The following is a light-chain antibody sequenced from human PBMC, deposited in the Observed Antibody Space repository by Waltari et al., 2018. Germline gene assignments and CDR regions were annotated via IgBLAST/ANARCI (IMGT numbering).Light chain of an antibody. CDR1: QGVSSTF. J-gene: IGKJ1*01. CDR2: GAS. V-gene: IGKV3-20*01. CDR3: QQFSTSPWT. Sequence: EIVLTQSPGTLSLSPGERATLSCVASQGVSSTFFAWYQQNHGQAPRILIYGASFRAAGIPDRFSGSASGTHFTLTISRLEPEDFAVYYCQQFSTSPWTFGQGTKVEFK.